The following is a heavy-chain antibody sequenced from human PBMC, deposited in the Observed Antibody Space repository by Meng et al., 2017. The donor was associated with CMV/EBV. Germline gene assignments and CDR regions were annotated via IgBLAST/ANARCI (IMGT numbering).Heavy chain of an antibody. J-gene: IGHJ4*02. CDR3: AKDLSGY. V-gene: IGHV3-23*03. Sequence: GSLKISCAASEFTFSSYAMNWVRQAPGKGLEWVSVIYSGGSSTYYADSVKGRFTISRDNSKNTLYLQMNSLRAEDTAVYYCAKDLSGYWGQGTLVTVSS. CDR2: IYSGGSST. D-gene: IGHD3-10*01. CDR1: EFTFSSYA.